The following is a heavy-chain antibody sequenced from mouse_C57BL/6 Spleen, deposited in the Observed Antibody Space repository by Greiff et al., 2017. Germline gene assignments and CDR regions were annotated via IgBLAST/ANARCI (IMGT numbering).Heavy chain of an antibody. Sequence: VQLQQSGPELVKPGASVKISCKASGYTFTDYYMNWVKQSHGKSLEWIGDINPNNGGTSYNQKFKGKATLTVDKSSSTAYMELRSLTSEDSAVYYCARGGPGTGAYWGQGTLVTVSA. CDR1: GYTFTDYY. CDR2: INPNNGGT. V-gene: IGHV1-26*01. CDR3: ARGGPGTGAY. D-gene: IGHD4-1*01. J-gene: IGHJ3*01.